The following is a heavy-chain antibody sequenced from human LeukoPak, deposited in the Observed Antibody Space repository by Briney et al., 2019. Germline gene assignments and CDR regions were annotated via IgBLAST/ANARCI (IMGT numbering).Heavy chain of an antibody. CDR3: AKEGRFIVLMVYAGFDY. Sequence: GGSLRLSCAASGFNFSSYVMSWLRQAPGKALEWVSAIIGSGGRTYYADSVKGRFTISRDNSKNTLYLQMNSLRAEGTAVYYCAKEGRFIVLMVYAGFDYWGQGTLVTVSS. J-gene: IGHJ4*02. V-gene: IGHV3-23*01. D-gene: IGHD2-8*01. CDR2: IIGSGGRT. CDR1: GFNFSSYV.